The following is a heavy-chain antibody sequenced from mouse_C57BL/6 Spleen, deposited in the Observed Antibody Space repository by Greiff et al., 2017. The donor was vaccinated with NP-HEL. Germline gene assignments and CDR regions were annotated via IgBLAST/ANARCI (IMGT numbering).Heavy chain of an antibody. CDR3: ARHYYGSSYFYFDV. CDR2: INPYNGGT. J-gene: IGHJ1*03. Sequence: EVQLQQSGPVLVKPGASVKMSCKASGYTFTDYYMNWVKQSHGKSLEWIGVINPYNGGTSYNQKFKGKATLTVDKSSSTAYMELNSLTSEDSAVYYCARHYYGSSYFYFDVWGTGTTVTVSS. V-gene: IGHV1-19*01. D-gene: IGHD1-1*01. CDR1: GYTFTDYY.